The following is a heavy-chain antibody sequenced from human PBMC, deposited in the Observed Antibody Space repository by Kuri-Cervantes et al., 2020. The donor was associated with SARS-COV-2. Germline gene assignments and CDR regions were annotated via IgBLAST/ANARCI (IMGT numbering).Heavy chain of an antibody. CDR3: ARDSPPDYYDSSGYDAFDI. Sequence: SQTLSLTCAVSGGSISSGGYSWSWIRQPPGKGLEWIGYIYHSGSTYYNPSLKSRVTMSVDTSKNQFSLKLSSVTAADTAVYYCARDSPPDYYDSSGYDAFDIWGQGTMVTVSS. V-gene: IGHV4-30-2*01. J-gene: IGHJ3*02. CDR1: GGSISSGGYS. CDR2: IYHSGST. D-gene: IGHD3-22*01.